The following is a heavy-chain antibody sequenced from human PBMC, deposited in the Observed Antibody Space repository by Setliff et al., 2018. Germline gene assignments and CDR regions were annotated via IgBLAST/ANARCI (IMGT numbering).Heavy chain of an antibody. V-gene: IGHV4-34*01. J-gene: IGHJ4*02. D-gene: IGHD3-10*01. Sequence: SETLSLTCDVFGGSFSGYFWAWIRQSPGKGLEWIGDVNDSGSANYKPSLKSRLTISRDTSKNQLSLNLSSVTAADTAVYYCARGRYYGSGSYSLWGQGTLVTVSP. CDR2: VNDSGSA. CDR1: GGSFSGYF. CDR3: ARGRYYGSGSYSL.